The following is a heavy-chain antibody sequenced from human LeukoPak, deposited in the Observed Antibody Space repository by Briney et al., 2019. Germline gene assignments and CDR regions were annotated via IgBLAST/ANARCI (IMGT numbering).Heavy chain of an antibody. CDR1: GGSISSGSYY. CDR3: ARDRQQLVRGAYFDY. V-gene: IGHV4-39*07. D-gene: IGHD6-13*01. J-gene: IGHJ4*02. Sequence: SETLSLTCIVSGGSISSGSYYWGWIRQPPGKGLEWIGSIYYSGSTYYNPSLKSRVTISVDTSKNQFSLKLSSVTAADTAVYYCARDRQQLVRGAYFDYWGQGTQVTVSS. CDR2: IYYSGST.